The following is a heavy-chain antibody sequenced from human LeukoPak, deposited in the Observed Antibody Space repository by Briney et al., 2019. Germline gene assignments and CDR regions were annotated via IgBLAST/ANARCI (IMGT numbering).Heavy chain of an antibody. CDR1: GGSFSGYY. V-gene: IGHV4-34*01. D-gene: IGHD3-10*01. CDR3: ARAVGSGSFQAYYYYMDV. Sequence: SETLSLTCAVYGGSFSGYYWSWIRQPPGKGLEWIGEINHSGSTNYNPSLKSRVTISVDTSKNQFSLKLSSVTAADTAVYYCARAVGSGSFQAYYYYMDVWGKGTTVTISS. CDR2: INHSGST. J-gene: IGHJ6*03.